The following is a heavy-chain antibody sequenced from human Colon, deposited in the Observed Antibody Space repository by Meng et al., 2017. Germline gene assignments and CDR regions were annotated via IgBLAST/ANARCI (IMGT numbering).Heavy chain of an antibody. CDR2: IHHSGDT. J-gene: IGHJ3*01. CDR1: GGSVTSSY. D-gene: IGHD1-14*01. CDR3: ARWSGTVRGYDV. V-gene: IGHV4-59*02. Sequence: SETLSLTCTVSGGSVTSSYWNWMRQSPEKGLEWIGYIHHSGDTKKNPSLKSRVSMSVNTSKNQFFLWMTSVTAAATAVYYCARWSGTVRGYDVLGQGTLVTVSS.